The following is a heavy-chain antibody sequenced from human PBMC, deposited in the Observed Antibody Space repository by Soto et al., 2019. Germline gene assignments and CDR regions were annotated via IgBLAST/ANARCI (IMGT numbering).Heavy chain of an antibody. Sequence: QVHLVESGGGVVQPGRSLRLSCAASGFTFSTYAMHWVRQAPGKGLGWVATISDDGTNKYYADSVKGRFTISRDNSKDTLYLQMNSLRAEDTAVYYCPREGHGDWFDPWGQGTLVTVSS. J-gene: IGHJ5*02. V-gene: IGHV3-30-3*01. D-gene: IGHD3-10*01. CDR2: ISDDGTNK. CDR3: PREGHGDWFDP. CDR1: GFTFSTYA.